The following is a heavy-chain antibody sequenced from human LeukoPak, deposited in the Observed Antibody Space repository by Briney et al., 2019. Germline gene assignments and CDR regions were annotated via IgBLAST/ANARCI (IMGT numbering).Heavy chain of an antibody. CDR1: GYTFTSYD. CDR3: ARGRVYCGGGSCYNWFDP. Sequence: ASVKVSCKASGYTFTSYDINWVRQATGQGLEWMGWMNPNSGNTGYAQKFQGRVTMTRNTSISTAYMELSSLRSEDTAVYYCARGRVYCGGGSCYNWFDPWGQGTLVTVSS. V-gene: IGHV1-8*01. CDR2: MNPNSGNT. D-gene: IGHD2-15*01. J-gene: IGHJ5*02.